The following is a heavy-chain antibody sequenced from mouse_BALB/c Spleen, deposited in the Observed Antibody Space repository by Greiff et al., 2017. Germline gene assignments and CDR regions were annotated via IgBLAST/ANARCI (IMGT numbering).Heavy chain of an antibody. D-gene: IGHD2-1*01. CDR1: GFTFSDYY. CDR3: ARDGNSAY. Sequence: DVHLVESGGGLVKPGGSLKLSCAASGFTFSDYYMYWVRQTPEKRLEWVATISDGGSYTYYPDSVKGRFTISRDNAKNNLYLQMSSLKSEDTAMYYCARDGNSAYWGQGTLVTVSA. V-gene: IGHV5-4*02. CDR2: ISDGGSYT. J-gene: IGHJ3*01.